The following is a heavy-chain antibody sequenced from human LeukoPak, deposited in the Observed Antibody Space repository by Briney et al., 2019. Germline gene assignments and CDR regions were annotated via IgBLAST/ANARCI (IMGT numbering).Heavy chain of an antibody. CDR2: VNHSGST. V-gene: IGHV4-34*01. CDR1: GASFSDFY. CDR3: ARESILTGLRHVHAFVV. D-gene: IGHD3-9*01. J-gene: IGHJ3*01. Sequence: PSETLSLTCAVYGASFSDFYWSSIRQPPGKGLEWIGEVNHSGSTNYNPSLKSRATISVAASKNQISLRLSSVTAAHTAGYYSARESILTGLRHVHAFVVWGKAAMVTVSS.